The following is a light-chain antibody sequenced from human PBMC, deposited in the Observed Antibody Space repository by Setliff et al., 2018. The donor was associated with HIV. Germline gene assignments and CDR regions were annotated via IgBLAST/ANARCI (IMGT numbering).Light chain of an antibody. Sequence: SALTQPPSVSGSPGQSITISCTGTSSDIGHYNRVSWYQQPPGTAPKLLISEVSHRPSGVPDRFSGSKSGNTASLTISGLQAEDEADYYCSSYTTSITFVFGAGTKVTVL. CDR1: SSDIGHYNR. CDR2: EVS. V-gene: IGLV2-18*02. CDR3: SSYTTSITFV. J-gene: IGLJ1*01.